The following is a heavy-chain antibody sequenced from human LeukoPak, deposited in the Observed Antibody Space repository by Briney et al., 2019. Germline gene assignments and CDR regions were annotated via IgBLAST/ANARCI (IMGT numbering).Heavy chain of an antibody. CDR2: IYYSGST. D-gene: IGHD6-6*01. CDR3: AREYSSSSLVDY. CDR1: GGSISSSSYY. J-gene: IGHJ4*02. V-gene: IGHV4-39*07. Sequence: PSETLSLTCTVSGGSISSSSYYWGWIRQPPGKGLEWIGSIYYSGSTYYNPSLKSRVTISVDTSKNQFSLKLSSVTAADTAVYYCAREYSSSSLVDYWGQGTLVTVSS.